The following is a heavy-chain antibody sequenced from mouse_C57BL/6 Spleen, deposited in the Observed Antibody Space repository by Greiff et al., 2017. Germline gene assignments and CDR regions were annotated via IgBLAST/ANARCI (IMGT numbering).Heavy chain of an antibody. CDR3: ARGENYKGAMDY. CDR1: GYAFTNYL. Sequence: QVQLQQSGAELVRPGTSVKVSCKASGYAFTNYLIEWVKQRPGQGLEWIGVINPGSGGTNYNEKFKGKATLTADKSSSTAYMQLSSLTSEDSAVYFCARGENYKGAMDYWGQGTSVTVSS. V-gene: IGHV1-54*01. CDR2: INPGSGGT. J-gene: IGHJ4*01. D-gene: IGHD2-12*01.